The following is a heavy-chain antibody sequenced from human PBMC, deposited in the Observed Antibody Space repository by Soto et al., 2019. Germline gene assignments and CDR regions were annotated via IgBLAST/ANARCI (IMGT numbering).Heavy chain of an antibody. Sequence: QVQLVESGGGVVQPGRSLRLSCAASGFTFSSYGMHWVRQAPGKGLEWVAVISYDGSNKYYADSVKGRFTISRDNSKNALYLQMNSLRAEDTAVYYCAKDVHKEQQLPEGMDVWGQGTTVTVSS. V-gene: IGHV3-30*18. CDR1: GFTFSSYG. CDR2: ISYDGSNK. CDR3: AKDVHKEQQLPEGMDV. J-gene: IGHJ6*02. D-gene: IGHD6-13*01.